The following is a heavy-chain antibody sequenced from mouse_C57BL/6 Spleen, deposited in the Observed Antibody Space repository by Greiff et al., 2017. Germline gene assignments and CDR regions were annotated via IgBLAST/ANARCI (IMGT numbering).Heavy chain of an antibody. CDR1: GFTFSDAW. J-gene: IGHJ2*01. Sequence: EVNVVESGGGLVQPGGSMKLSCAASGFTFSDAWMDWVRQSPEKGLEWVAEIRNKANNHATYYAESVKGMFTISRDDSKSSVYLHMNSLRAEYTGIYYCTYYDGYFYFDYWGQGTTLTVSS. CDR2: IRNKANNHAT. V-gene: IGHV6-6*01. CDR3: TYYDGYFYFDY. D-gene: IGHD2-3*01.